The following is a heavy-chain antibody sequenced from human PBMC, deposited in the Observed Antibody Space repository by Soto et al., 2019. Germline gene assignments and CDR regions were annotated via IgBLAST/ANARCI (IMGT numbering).Heavy chain of an antibody. CDR3: ARGTIGFLKGGWFDP. CDR2: ISNTGNTI. V-gene: IGHV3-11*01. J-gene: IGHJ5*02. CDR1: GFTFSDYY. D-gene: IGHD2-8*01. Sequence: QVQLVESGGGLVKSGGSLRLSCVASGFTFSDYYMSWFRQAPGKGLEWIAYISNTGNTIYYADSVKGRFTISRDDANNSLLLQMNGLRADDTAVYYCARGTIGFLKGGWFDPWGQGTLVTVSS.